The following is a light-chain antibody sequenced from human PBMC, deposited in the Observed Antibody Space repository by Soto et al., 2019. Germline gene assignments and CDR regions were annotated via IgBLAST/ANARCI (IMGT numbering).Light chain of an antibody. CDR1: SSDVGGYNY. CDR3: SSYTSRSTV. J-gene: IGLJ1*01. Sequence: QSVLTQPASVSGSPGQSITISCTGTSSDVGGYNYVSWYQQHPGKAPKLMIYDVSNRPSGVSNRFSGSKSGNTASLTISGLQAEDEADYYCSSYTSRSTVFGTGTEVTVL. CDR2: DVS. V-gene: IGLV2-14*01.